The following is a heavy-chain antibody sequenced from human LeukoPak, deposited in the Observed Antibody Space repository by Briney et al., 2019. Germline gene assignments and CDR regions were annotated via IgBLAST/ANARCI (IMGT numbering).Heavy chain of an antibody. CDR1: GGSISSYY. V-gene: IGHV4-59*01. J-gene: IGHJ6*03. D-gene: IGHD3-10*01. CDR2: IYYSGST. CDR3: ARAGTMVRRYYYYMDV. Sequence: SETLSLTCTVSGGSISSYYWSWIRQPPGKGLEWIGYIYYSGSTNYNPSLKSRVTISVDTSKNQFSLKLSSVTAADTAVYYCARAGTMVRRYYYYMDVWGKGTTVTISS.